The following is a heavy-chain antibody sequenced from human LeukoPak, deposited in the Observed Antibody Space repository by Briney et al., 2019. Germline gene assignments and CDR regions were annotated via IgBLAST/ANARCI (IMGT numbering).Heavy chain of an antibody. CDR3: ARAPYTTVVYWYFDL. D-gene: IGHD1-1*01. CDR2: ISISGGTT. J-gene: IGHJ2*01. CDR1: GFTFSDYA. V-gene: IGHV3-23*01. Sequence: GGSLRLSCAAYGFTFSDYAMTWVRQAPGKGLEWVSGISISGGTTYYAESVKGRFTISRDNSESTLYLQMNSLRAEDTAVYYCARAPYTTVVYWYFDLWGRGTLVTVSS.